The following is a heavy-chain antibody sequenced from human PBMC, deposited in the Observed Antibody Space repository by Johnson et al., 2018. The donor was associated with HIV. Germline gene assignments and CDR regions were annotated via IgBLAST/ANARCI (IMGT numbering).Heavy chain of an antibody. V-gene: IGHV3-11*04. Sequence: QVQLVESGGGLVKPGGSLKLSCATSGFTFSDYYMSWIRQAPGKGLEWLSYITSSGNTVYYADSVKGRFTISRDNAKNSLSLQMNILTAEDTAGYYCARAPEVRGIDAFDIWGQGTMVTVS. CDR1: GFTFSDYY. D-gene: IGHD3-10*01. J-gene: IGHJ3*02. CDR3: ARAPEVRGIDAFDI. CDR2: ITSSGNTV.